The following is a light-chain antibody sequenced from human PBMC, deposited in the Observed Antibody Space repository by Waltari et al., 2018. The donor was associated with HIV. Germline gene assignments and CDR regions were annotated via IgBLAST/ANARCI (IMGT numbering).Light chain of an antibody. CDR2: DAS. CDR1: QSVSSY. Sequence: EIVFTQSPPTLSLSPRERATLSCRASQSVSSYLAWYQQKPGQAPRLLIYDASNRATGIPARFSGSGSGTDFTLTISSLEPEDFAVYYCQQRSNWPPWTFGQGTKVEIK. CDR3: QQRSNWPPWT. J-gene: IGKJ1*01. V-gene: IGKV3-11*01.